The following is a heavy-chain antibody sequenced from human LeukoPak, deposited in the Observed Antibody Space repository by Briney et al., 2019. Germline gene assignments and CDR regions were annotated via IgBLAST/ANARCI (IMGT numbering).Heavy chain of an antibody. CDR1: VYTFTSCG. CDR3: ARDVAANYYGSGKGAFDI. Sequence: GASVNVSCTASVYTFTSCGINWVRHAPGQGLEWVGWFSACNGNTNYAHKLPGRVTMTTATSTSTAYMELRSLRSDDTAVYYCARDVAANYYGSGKGAFDIWGQGTMVTVSS. J-gene: IGHJ3*02. V-gene: IGHV1-18*01. D-gene: IGHD3-10*01. CDR2: FSACNGNT.